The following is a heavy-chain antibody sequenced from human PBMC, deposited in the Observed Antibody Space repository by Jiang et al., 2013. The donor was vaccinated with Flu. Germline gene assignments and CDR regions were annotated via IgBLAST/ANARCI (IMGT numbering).Heavy chain of an antibody. V-gene: IGHV5-51*01. CDR1: GYSFTSYW. Sequence: GAEVKKPGESLKISCKGSGYSFTSYWIGWVRQMPGKGLEWMGIIYPGDSDTRYSPSFQGQVTISADKSISTAYLQWSSLKASDTAMYYCARMNGSSWLSHHYYYGMDVWGQGTTVTVSS. CDR2: IYPGDSDT. J-gene: IGHJ6*02. D-gene: IGHD6-13*01. CDR3: ARMNGSSWLSHHYYYGMDV.